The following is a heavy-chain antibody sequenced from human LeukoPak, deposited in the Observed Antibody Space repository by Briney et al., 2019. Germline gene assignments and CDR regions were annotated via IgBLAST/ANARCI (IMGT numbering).Heavy chain of an antibody. V-gene: IGHV1-69*13. CDR3: ARDLLNEGNHLDY. Sequence: SVKVSCKASGGTFSNYAISWVRQAPGQGLEWMGGITPLFGTAKYAQKFQGRVTITADESTSTAYMELSSLRSEDTAVYYCARDLLNEGNHLDYWGQGTLVTVSS. J-gene: IGHJ4*02. CDR2: ITPLFGTA. D-gene: IGHD4-23*01. CDR1: GGTFSNYA.